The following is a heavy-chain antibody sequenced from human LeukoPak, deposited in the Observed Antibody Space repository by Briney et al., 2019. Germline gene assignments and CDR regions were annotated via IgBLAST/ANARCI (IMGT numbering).Heavy chain of an antibody. J-gene: IGHJ4*02. Sequence: ETLSLTCAVYGGSFGGYYWTWIRQPPGKGLEWIGEINHRRSTKYSPSLKSRVTISVDTSKNQFSLKLGSVTAADTAVYYCARGTYYYDSSGYYPTLDYWGQGTLVTVSS. CDR3: ARGTYYYDSSGYYPTLDY. V-gene: IGHV4-34*01. CDR2: INHRRST. CDR1: GGSFGGYY. D-gene: IGHD3-22*01.